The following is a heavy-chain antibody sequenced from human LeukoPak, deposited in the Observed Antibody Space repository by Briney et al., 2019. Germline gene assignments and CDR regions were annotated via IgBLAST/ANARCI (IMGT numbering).Heavy chain of an antibody. V-gene: IGHV1-8*01. Sequence: GSVKVSCKASGSTFTSYDINWVRQATGQGLEWMGWMNPNSGNTGYAQKFQGRVTMTRNTSISTAYMELSSLRSEDTAVYYCAREGYCSGGSCYNYGMDVWGQGTTVTVSS. J-gene: IGHJ6*02. CDR1: GSTFTSYD. CDR2: MNPNSGNT. CDR3: AREGYCSGGSCYNYGMDV. D-gene: IGHD2-15*01.